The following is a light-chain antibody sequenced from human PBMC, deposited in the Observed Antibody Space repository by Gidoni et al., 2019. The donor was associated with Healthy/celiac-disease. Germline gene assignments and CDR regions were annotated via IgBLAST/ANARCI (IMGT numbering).Light chain of an antibody. CDR2: LEGSGSY. J-gene: IGLJ1*01. CDR1: SGHSSYI. CDR3: ETWDSNTQI. V-gene: IGLV4-60*03. Sequence: QPVLTQSSSASASLGSSVKLTCTLSSGHSSYIIAWHQQQPGKAPRYLMKLEGSGSYNKGSGVPDRFSGSSSGADRYLTISNLQSEDEADYYWETWDSNTQIFGTGTKVTVL.